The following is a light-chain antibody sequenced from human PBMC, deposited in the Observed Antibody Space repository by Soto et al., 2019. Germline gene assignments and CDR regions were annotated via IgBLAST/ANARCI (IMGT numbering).Light chain of an antibody. CDR1: QGIRVD. J-gene: IGKJ4*01. CDR2: TAS. Sequence: AIRMTQSPSSLSASVGDRVTITCRASQGIRVDLGWYQVKPGKPPKLLFYTASNLQSGVPSRFSGSGSGTDFTLTINSLQPEDFATYYCLQEYNYPLTFGGGTRVEIK. V-gene: IGKV1-6*01. CDR3: LQEYNYPLT.